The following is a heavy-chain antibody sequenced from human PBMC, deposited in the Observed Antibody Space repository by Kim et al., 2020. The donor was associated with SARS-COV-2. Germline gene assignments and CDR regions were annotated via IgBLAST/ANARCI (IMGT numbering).Heavy chain of an antibody. CDR3: ARGYKELVYKRASDDEY. D-gene: IGHD6-6*01. Sequence: GGYLRLSCAASGFTFSSYGMYWVRQAPGKGLEWGGLISYDGRNKYYADSVKGRFTISRDNSKNTLYLQMNSLSAEDTAVYYCARGYKELVYKRASDDEYWGQGTLVAVSS. V-gene: IGHV3-30*03. CDR2: ISYDGRNK. J-gene: IGHJ4*02. CDR1: GFTFSSYG.